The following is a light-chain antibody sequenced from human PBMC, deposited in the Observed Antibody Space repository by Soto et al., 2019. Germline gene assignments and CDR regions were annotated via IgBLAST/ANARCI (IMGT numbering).Light chain of an antibody. Sequence: QSALTQPASVAGSAGQSITISCTGTRSDGGGYNYVSWYQQHPGKAPKVMIYDVSNRPSGGCNRFSGSKAGNTASVTMSGLQADHEAHYYCSSYPSSTTSHVFGPGTKVTV. CDR2: DVS. J-gene: IGLJ1*01. V-gene: IGLV2-14*01. CDR1: RSDGGGYNY. CDR3: SSYPSSTTSHV.